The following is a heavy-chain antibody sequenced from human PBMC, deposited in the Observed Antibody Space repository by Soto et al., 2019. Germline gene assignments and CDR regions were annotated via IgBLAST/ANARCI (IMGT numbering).Heavy chain of an antibody. Sequence: GGSLRLSCLVSGFIFSSYAMHWVRQAPGKGLEYVASISSEGASTYYADSVKGRFIISRDNSKNTLYLQMSSLRDEDTAIYYCVKDRYDDYWGQRSRVSVSS. V-gene: IGHV3-64D*06. CDR3: VKDRYDDY. CDR2: ISSEGAST. J-gene: IGHJ4*02. CDR1: GFIFSSYA. D-gene: IGHD5-12*01.